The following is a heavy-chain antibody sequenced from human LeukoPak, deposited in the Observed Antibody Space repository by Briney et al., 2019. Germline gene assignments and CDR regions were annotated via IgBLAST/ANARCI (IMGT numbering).Heavy chain of an antibody. D-gene: IGHD2-2*01. CDR2: IYYSGST. Sequence: SETLSLTCTVSGGSISSGGYYWSWIRQHPGKGLEWIGYIYYSGSTYYNPSLKSRVTISVDTSKNQFSLKLSSVTAADTAVYYCVRVRSSQYFDYWGQGTLVTVSS. CDR1: GGSISSGGYY. J-gene: IGHJ4*02. V-gene: IGHV4-31*03. CDR3: VRVRSSQYFDY.